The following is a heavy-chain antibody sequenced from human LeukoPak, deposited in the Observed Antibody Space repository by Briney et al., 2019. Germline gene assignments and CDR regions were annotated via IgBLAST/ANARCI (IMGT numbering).Heavy chain of an antibody. Sequence: PGGSLRLSCAASGFTFSSYAMSWVRKAPGKGLEWVSAISGSGGSTYYADSVKGRFTIFRDNSKNTLYLQMNSLRAEDTAVYYCAKDLRPFMITPAAFDIWGQGTMVTVSS. D-gene: IGHD3-16*01. V-gene: IGHV3-23*01. CDR3: AKDLRPFMITPAAFDI. J-gene: IGHJ3*02. CDR2: ISGSGGST. CDR1: GFTFSSYA.